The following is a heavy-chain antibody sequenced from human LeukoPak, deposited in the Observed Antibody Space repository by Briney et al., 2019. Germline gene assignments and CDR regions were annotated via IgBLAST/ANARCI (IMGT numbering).Heavy chain of an antibody. CDR3: TRGSGWTDY. D-gene: IGHD6-19*01. CDR2: INDDGSST. V-gene: IGHV3-74*01. J-gene: IGHJ4*02. Sequence: GGSLRLSCAASGLTFTRSWMQWVRQAPGKGLVCVSRINDDGSSTDYADSVKGRFTISRDNAKNTLYLQMNSLRAEDTAVYYCTRGSGWTDYWGQGTLVTVSS. CDR1: GLTFTRSW.